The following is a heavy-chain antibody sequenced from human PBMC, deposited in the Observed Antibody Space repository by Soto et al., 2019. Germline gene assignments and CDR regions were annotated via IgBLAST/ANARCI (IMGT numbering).Heavy chain of an antibody. CDR3: AKDRGEWGFCGGGSCYTDV. Sequence: GGSLRLSCAASGFTFSSYAMSWVRQAPGKGLEWVSGTSGSGGSTYYADSVRGRFTISRDNSKNTLYLQMNSLRAEDTAVYYCAKDRGEWGFCGGGSCYTDVWGQGTTVTVSS. V-gene: IGHV3-23*01. D-gene: IGHD2-15*01. CDR1: GFTFSSYA. J-gene: IGHJ6*02. CDR2: TSGSGGST.